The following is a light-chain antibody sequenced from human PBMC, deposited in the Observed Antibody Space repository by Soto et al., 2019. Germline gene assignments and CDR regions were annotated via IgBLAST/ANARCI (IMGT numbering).Light chain of an antibody. Sequence: EIVMTQSPATLSMSPGEIATLSCRASQSVYSNLAWYQQKPGQTPRLLIYGSSTRATGIPARFSGGGSGTEFTLTISSLQSEDFAVYYCQQYNSWPLTFGGGTKVEIK. CDR2: GSS. CDR1: QSVYSN. CDR3: QQYNSWPLT. V-gene: IGKV3-15*01. J-gene: IGKJ4*01.